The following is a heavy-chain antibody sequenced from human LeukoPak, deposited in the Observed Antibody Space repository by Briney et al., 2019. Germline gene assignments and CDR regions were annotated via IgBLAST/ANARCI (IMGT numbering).Heavy chain of an antibody. V-gene: IGHV3-11*04. CDR3: ARHPPNYYDTY. D-gene: IGHD3-22*01. CDR1: GFTFSDYY. Sequence: GESLRLSCAASGFTFSDYYMSWIRQAPGKGLEWVSYISSSGSTIYYADSVKGRFTISRDNAKNSLYLQMNSLRAEDTAVYYCARHPPNYYDTYWGQGTLVTVSS. CDR2: ISSSGSTI. J-gene: IGHJ4*02.